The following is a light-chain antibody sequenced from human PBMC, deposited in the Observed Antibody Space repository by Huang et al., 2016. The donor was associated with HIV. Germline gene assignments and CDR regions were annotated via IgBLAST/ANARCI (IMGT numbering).Light chain of an antibody. CDR1: QSIDSN. CDR2: AAS. Sequence: EIVMTQSPATLSVSPGDRVTLSCRASQSIDSNVAWYQQKPGQSPRLLIFAASTRATGIPARFSCSGSGTEFTLTISSLQSEDFAIYYCQQHNNWPLTFGGGTRVVIK. V-gene: IGKV3-15*01. J-gene: IGKJ4*01. CDR3: QQHNNWPLT.